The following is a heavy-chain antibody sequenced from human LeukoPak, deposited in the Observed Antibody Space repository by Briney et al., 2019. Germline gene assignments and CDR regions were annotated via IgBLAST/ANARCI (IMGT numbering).Heavy chain of an antibody. Sequence: GGSLRLSCIASRFTFSDYGMTWVRQPSGKGLEWVSAISGSGGSTYYADSVKGRFTISRDNSKNTLYLQMNSLRAEDTAVYYCANVLGTPTYYYYYMDVWGKGTTVTVSS. CDR3: ANVLGTPTYYYYYMDV. CDR1: RFTFSDYG. CDR2: ISGSGGST. V-gene: IGHV3-23*01. J-gene: IGHJ6*03. D-gene: IGHD3-10*02.